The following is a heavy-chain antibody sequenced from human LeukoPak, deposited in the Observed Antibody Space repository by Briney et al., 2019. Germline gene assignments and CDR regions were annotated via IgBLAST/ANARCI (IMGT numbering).Heavy chain of an antibody. CDR3: AREAYYYGSGTESGGPYFFGMDI. D-gene: IGHD3-10*01. J-gene: IGHJ6*02. CDR1: GLTVSGNY. V-gene: IGHV3-66*01. CDR2: TYRSGTT. Sequence: GGSLRLSCVASGLTVSGNYMNWVRQAPGQGLEWVSVTYRSGTTYYADSVKDRFTVSRDTSGRTLFLQMNSLKAEDTAVYYCAREAYYYGSGTESGGPYFFGMDIWGPGTTVTVSS.